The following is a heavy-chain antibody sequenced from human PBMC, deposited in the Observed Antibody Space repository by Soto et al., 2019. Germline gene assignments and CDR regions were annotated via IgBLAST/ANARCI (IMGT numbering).Heavy chain of an antibody. V-gene: IGHV1-2*02. CDR3: ARCITSRLVFYYYYMDV. CDR1: GYTFTDYY. Sequence: QVQLVQSGAEVKKPGASVKVSCKASGYTFTDYYIHWVRQAPGQGLQWLRWINPTNSGTRYARSCQGRVTVTGDTSISTAYMELSSVRPDDTAVYSWARCITSRLVFYYYYMDVWGFGTTVTVSS. CDR2: INPTNSGT. J-gene: IGHJ6*03.